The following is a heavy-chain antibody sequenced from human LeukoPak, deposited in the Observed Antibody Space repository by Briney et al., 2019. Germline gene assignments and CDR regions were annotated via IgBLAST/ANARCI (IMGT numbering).Heavy chain of an antibody. Sequence: PWGSLRLSCAASGFTFSDYYMSWIRQAPGKGLEWISYISSSGSTIYYADSVKGRFTISRDNARNSLYLQMNSLRAEDTAVYYCARERAIASLRPYYFDYWGQGTLVTVSS. CDR1: GFTFSDYY. CDR2: ISSSGSTI. D-gene: IGHD6-6*01. V-gene: IGHV3-11*01. CDR3: ARERAIASLRPYYFDY. J-gene: IGHJ4*02.